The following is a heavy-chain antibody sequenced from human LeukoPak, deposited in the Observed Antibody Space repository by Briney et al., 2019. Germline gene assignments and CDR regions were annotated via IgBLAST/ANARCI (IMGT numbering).Heavy chain of an antibody. CDR3: AKAGSIRFDY. CDR2: ISGSGGST. Sequence: GGSLRLSCAASGFTFSSYGMHWVRQAPGKGLEWVSGISGSGGSTYYADSVKGRFTISRDNSKNTLYLQMNSLGVEDMAVYFCAKAGSIRFDYWGQGTLVTVSS. J-gene: IGHJ4*02. D-gene: IGHD1-26*01. V-gene: IGHV3-23*01. CDR1: GFTFSSYG.